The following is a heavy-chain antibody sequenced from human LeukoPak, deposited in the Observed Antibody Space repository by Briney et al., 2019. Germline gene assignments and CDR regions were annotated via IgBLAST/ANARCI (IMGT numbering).Heavy chain of an antibody. CDR1: GHSISSSNYY. Sequence: SETLCLPCTVSGHSISSSNYYWGWLRQPPGKVLEWNGSIYSGSTYYNPSLKSRVTISVDTSKNQFSLKLSSVTAADTAVYYCARLPYDSVGRWGQGTLVTVYS. CDR2: IYSGST. J-gene: IGHJ4*02. CDR3: ARLPYDSVGR. D-gene: IGHD3-22*01. V-gene: IGHV4-39*01.